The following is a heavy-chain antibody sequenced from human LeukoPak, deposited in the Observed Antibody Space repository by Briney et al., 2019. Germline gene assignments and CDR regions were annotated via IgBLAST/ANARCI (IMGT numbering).Heavy chain of an antibody. CDR1: GYTFTSYD. CDR2: MNPNSGNT. Sequence: GASVKVSCKASGYTFTSYDINWVRQATGQGLEWMGWMNPNSGNTGYAQKFQGRVTMTRNTSISTAYMELSSLRSEDTAVYYCASSSREVGDFDYWGQGTLVTVSS. V-gene: IGHV1-8*01. J-gene: IGHJ4*02. D-gene: IGHD1-26*01. CDR3: ASSSREVGDFDY.